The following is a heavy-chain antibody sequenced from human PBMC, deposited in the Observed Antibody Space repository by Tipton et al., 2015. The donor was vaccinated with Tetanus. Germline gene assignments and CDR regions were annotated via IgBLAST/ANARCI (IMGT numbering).Heavy chain of an antibody. CDR1: GGSISSYY. CDR2: IYTSGST. J-gene: IGHJ5*02. Sequence: TLSLTCTVSGGSISSYYWSWIRQPAGKGLEWIGRIYTSGSTNYNPSLKSRVTISVDTSKNQFSLKLSSVTAADTAVYYCARDPAEMAHHWFDPWGQGTLVTVSS. CDR3: ARDPAEMAHHWFDP. D-gene: IGHD5-24*01. V-gene: IGHV4-4*07.